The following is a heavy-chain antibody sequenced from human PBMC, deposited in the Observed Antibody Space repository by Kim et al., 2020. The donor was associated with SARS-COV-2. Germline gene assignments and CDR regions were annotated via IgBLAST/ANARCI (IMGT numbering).Heavy chain of an antibody. D-gene: IGHD5-12*01. CDR1: GFTFSSYA. CDR2: IYGNGGGT. Sequence: GGSLRLSCAASGFTFSSYAMNWVRQAPGKGLEWVSAIYGNGGGTYYADSVKGRFTISRDNSKNTLYLQMNSLRAEDTAIYYCAKDLRPDSGYDFDYWGQGTLVTVSS. V-gene: IGHV3-23*01. J-gene: IGHJ4*02. CDR3: AKDLRPDSGYDFDY.